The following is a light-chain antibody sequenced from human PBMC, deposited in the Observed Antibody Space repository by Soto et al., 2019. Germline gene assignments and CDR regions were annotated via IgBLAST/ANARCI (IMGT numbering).Light chain of an antibody. J-gene: IGKJ1*01. Sequence: EIVLTQSPATLSLSPGERATLSCRARQYVTSHYLAWYQQKPGQTPRLLIYGASTRASGIPDRFSGSGSATDFTLTISRLEPEDFAVYYCQQYGSSQVTFGQGTKVEIK. CDR1: QYVTSHY. V-gene: IGKV3-20*01. CDR3: QQYGSSQVT. CDR2: GAS.